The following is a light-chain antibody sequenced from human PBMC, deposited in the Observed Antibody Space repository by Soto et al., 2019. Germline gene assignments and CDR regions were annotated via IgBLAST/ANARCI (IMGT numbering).Light chain of an antibody. CDR2: GAS. CDR1: QSVGRN. J-gene: IGKJ4*01. Sequence: EIVLTQSPGTLSLSPGESTTLSCWASQSVGRNFAWYQQKPGRAPRLLIHGASYRATGVPDRFSGSGSETDFTLTISRLEPEDFAVYYCHQYAASPLTFGGGTKVEIK. V-gene: IGKV3-20*01. CDR3: HQYAASPLT.